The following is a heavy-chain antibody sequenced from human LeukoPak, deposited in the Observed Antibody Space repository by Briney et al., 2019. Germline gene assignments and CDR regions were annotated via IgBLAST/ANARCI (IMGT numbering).Heavy chain of an antibody. Sequence: GASVKVSCKASGYTFTSYDINWVRQATGQGLEWMGWMNPNSSNTGYAQKFQGRVTITRNTSISTAYMELSSLRSEDTAVYYCARAEAYCGGDCYSDWFDPWGQGTLVTVSS. CDR2: MNPNSSNT. D-gene: IGHD2-21*01. J-gene: IGHJ5*02. CDR1: GYTFTSYD. CDR3: ARAEAYCGGDCYSDWFDP. V-gene: IGHV1-8*03.